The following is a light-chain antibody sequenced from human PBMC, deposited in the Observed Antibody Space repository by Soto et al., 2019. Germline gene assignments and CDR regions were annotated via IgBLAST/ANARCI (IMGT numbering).Light chain of an antibody. V-gene: IGKV3-20*01. CDR1: QTVSSSY. J-gene: IGKJ2*01. CDR3: HLYGTSPLFT. Sequence: EIVLTQTPGTLSLSPGVRVTLSCRASQTVSSSYLAWSQQKPGQAPRPLIYGASNRATGVPDRFSGTGSGTDFTLTISRLEPEDFAVYYCHLYGTSPLFTFGQGTNLEIK. CDR2: GAS.